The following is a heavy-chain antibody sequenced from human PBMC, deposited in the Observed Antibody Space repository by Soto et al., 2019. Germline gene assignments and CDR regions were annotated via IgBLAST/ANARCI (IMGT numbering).Heavy chain of an antibody. CDR3: ARWPIVVVPAANDHGWFDP. CDR1: GGSISSSSYY. Sequence: PSETLSLTCTVSGGSISSSSYYWGWIRQPPGKGLEWIGSIYYSGSTYYNPSLKSRVTISVDTSKNQFSLKLSSVTAADTAVYYCARWPIVVVPAANDHGWFDPWGQGTLVTVS. CDR2: IYYSGST. J-gene: IGHJ5*02. V-gene: IGHV4-39*01. D-gene: IGHD2-2*01.